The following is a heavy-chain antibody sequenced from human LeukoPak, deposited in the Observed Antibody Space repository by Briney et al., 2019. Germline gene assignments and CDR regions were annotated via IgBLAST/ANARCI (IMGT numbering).Heavy chain of an antibody. D-gene: IGHD3-22*01. CDR2: IYYSGST. CDR1: GGSISSYY. CDR3: ARVRVSSGYGWFDP. V-gene: IGHV4-59*01. Sequence: SETLSLTCTVSGGSISSYYWSWIRQPPGKGLEWIGYIYYSGSTNYNPSLKNRVTISVDTSKNQFSLKLSSVTAADTAVYYCARVRVSSGYGWFDPWGQGTLVTVSS. J-gene: IGHJ5*02.